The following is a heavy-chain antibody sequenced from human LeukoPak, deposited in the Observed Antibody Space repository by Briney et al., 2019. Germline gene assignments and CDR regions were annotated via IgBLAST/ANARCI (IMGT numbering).Heavy chain of an antibody. D-gene: IGHD4-17*01. CDR2: ISGYNGNT. J-gene: IGHJ3*02. Sequence: GASVKVSCKTSGYRFNAYGISWVRQAPGQGLEWMGWISGYNGNTNYGEKVQGRLTMTLDTSTTTAYMELSGLRSDDMAVYYCARVFDFGDNGDDAFDTWGQGTLVTVPS. CDR1: GYRFNAYG. V-gene: IGHV1-18*03. CDR3: ARVFDFGDNGDDAFDT.